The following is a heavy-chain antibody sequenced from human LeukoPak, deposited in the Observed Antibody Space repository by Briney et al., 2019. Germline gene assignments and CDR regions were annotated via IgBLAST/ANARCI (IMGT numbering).Heavy chain of an antibody. D-gene: IGHD3-22*01. CDR3: ARAPYYYDSSGYYSWLGYYYGMDV. CDR2: MNPNSGNT. J-gene: IGHJ6*02. V-gene: IGHV1-8*01. Sequence: RASVKVSCKASGYTFTSYDINWVRQATGQGLEWMGWMNPNSGNTGYAQKFQGRVTMTRNTSISTAYMELSSLRSEDTAVYYCARAPYYYDSSGYYSWLGYYYGMDVWGQGTTVTVSS. CDR1: GYTFTSYD.